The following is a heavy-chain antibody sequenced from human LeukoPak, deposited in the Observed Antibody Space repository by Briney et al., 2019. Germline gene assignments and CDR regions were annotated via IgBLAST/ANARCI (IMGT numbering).Heavy chain of an antibody. Sequence: EASVTVSCKASGGTFSSYAISWVRQAPGQGLEWMGGIIPIFGTANYAQKFQGRVTITADESTSTAYMELSSLRSEDTAVYYCASSPEGAAAGGDYWGQGTLVTVSS. V-gene: IGHV1-69*13. CDR1: GGTFSSYA. CDR3: ASSPEGAAAGGDY. J-gene: IGHJ4*02. D-gene: IGHD6-13*01. CDR2: IIPIFGTA.